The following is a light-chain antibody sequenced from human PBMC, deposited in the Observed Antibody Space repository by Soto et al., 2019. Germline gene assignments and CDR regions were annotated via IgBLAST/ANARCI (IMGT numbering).Light chain of an antibody. J-gene: IGKJ5*01. V-gene: IGKV3-11*01. CDR2: ATS. Sequence: EILMTQSPATLSVSPGDSATLSCRASRSVDTDLAWYQQKPGQAPRLLVFATSARATGVPDRFRGSRSGTDFTLTISSLEPEDFAVYYCQQRSDWLPITFGQGTRLEIK. CDR1: RSVDTD. CDR3: QQRSDWLPIT.